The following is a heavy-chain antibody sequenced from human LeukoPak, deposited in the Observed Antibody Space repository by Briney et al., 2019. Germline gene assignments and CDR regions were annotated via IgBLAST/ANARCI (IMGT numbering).Heavy chain of an antibody. CDR3: AKEGPEDCGGDCYPRWYFQH. V-gene: IGHV3-23*01. Sequence: GGSLRLSCAASGFTFSSYAMSWVRQAPGKGLEWVSAISGSGGSTYYADSVKGRFTISRDNSKNTLYLQVNSLRAEDTAVYYCAKEGPEDCGGDCYPRWYFQHWGQGTLVTVSS. CDR2: ISGSGGST. CDR1: GFTFSSYA. J-gene: IGHJ1*01. D-gene: IGHD2-21*02.